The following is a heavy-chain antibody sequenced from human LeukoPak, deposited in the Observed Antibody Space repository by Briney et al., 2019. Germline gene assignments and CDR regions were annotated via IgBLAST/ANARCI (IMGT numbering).Heavy chain of an antibody. CDR2: IYYSGST. D-gene: IGHD6-25*01. V-gene: IGHV4-59*08. Sequence: SETPSLTCTVSGGSFSTYYWSWIRQPPGKGLEWIGYIYYSGSTNYNPSLKSRVTISVDTSKKQFSLKLSSVTAADTAVYYCASSPPDAASAFDYWGQGTLVTVSS. CDR1: GGSFSTYY. J-gene: IGHJ4*02. CDR3: ASSPPDAASAFDY.